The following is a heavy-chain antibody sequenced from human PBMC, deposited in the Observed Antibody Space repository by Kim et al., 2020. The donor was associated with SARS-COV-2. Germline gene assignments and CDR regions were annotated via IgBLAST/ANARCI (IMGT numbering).Heavy chain of an antibody. D-gene: IGHD6-6*01. V-gene: IGHV4-59*01. CDR2: T. Sequence: TSDNPSLQSRVTISLDTSNNQFSLRLSSVTAEDSAVYYCATDSTLDDAFDFWGQGTMVTVSS. J-gene: IGHJ3*01. CDR3: ATDSTLDDAFDF.